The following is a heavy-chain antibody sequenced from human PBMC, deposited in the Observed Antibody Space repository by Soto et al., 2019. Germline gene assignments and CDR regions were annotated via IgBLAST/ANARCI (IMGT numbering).Heavy chain of an antibody. Sequence: HVQLVQSGAEVKKPGASVKVSCKASGYTFTGYYMHWVRQAPGQGLEWMGWINPKSGGTNYAQKFQGRVTMTRDTSISTAYMELSRLRSDDTAVYYCARDYGGATLDYLDYWGQGTLVTVSS. CDR2: INPKSGGT. J-gene: IGHJ4*02. CDR3: ARDYGGATLDYLDY. CDR1: GYTFTGYY. D-gene: IGHD3-16*01. V-gene: IGHV1-2*02.